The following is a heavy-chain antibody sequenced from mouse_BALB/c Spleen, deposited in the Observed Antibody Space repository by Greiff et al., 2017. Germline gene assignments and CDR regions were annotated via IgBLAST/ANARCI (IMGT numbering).Heavy chain of an antibody. Sequence: QVQLKESGPGLVAPSQSLSITCTVSGFSLTSYGVHWVRQPPGKGLEWLGVIWAGGSTNYNSALMSRLSISKDNSKSQVFLKMNSLQTDDTAMYYCARDGYYGYGAMDYWGQGTSGTVSS. CDR1: GFSLTSYG. CDR3: ARDGYYGYGAMDY. J-gene: IGHJ4*01. D-gene: IGHD1-2*01. V-gene: IGHV2-9*02. CDR2: IWAGGST.